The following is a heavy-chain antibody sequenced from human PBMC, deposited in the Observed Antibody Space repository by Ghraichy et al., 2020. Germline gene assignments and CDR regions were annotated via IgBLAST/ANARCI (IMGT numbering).Heavy chain of an antibody. J-gene: IGHJ4*02. CDR1: GFSFSNSW. V-gene: IGHV3-7*03. Sequence: GESLNISCAASGFSFSNSWMTWVRQAPGKGLEWVANINQDERKRYYVDSVKGRFTISRDNARNSLYLEMNSLRAEDTAMYYCARDLSGSGSYVDYWGQGTLVSVSS. CDR3: ARDLSGSGSYVDY. CDR2: INQDERKR. D-gene: IGHD3-10*01.